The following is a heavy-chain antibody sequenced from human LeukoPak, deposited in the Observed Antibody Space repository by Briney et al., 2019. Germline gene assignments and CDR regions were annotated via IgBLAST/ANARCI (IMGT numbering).Heavy chain of an antibody. Sequence: GGTLRLSCAASGFAFSTYWMHWVRQAPGKGLVWVSRMNPDGTGSYYADSVKGRFTISRDNAKNTLYLQMNSLRAEDTAVYYCTRNLYGDCWGQGTLVTVSS. CDR2: MNPDGTGS. D-gene: IGHD3-16*01. CDR1: GFAFSTYW. CDR3: TRNLYGDC. V-gene: IGHV3-74*01. J-gene: IGHJ4*02.